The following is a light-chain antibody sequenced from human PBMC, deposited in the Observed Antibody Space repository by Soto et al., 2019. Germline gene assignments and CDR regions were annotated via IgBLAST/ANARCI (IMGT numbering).Light chain of an antibody. CDR2: GAS. Sequence: EIVLTQSPGTLSLSPAERATLSCRASQSVSSSYLAWYQQKPGQAPRLLIYGASSRATGIPDRFSGSGSGTDFTLTISRLEPEDFAVYYCQQYGSSPPDTFGGGTKVEIK. CDR3: QQYGSSPPDT. J-gene: IGKJ4*01. CDR1: QSVSSSY. V-gene: IGKV3-20*01.